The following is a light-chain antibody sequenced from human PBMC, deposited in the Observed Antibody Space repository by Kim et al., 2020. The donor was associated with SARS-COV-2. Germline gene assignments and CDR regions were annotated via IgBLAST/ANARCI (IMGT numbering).Light chain of an antibody. Sequence: APGESGSITCCENYSGSKSVNWDQQKPGQAPVLVIYCDDDRPSGIPERFSGSNSGNTATLTNSRVEAGDEADYYCQVRDSVSDHCVFGTGTKVTVL. J-gene: IGLJ1*01. V-gene: IGLV3-21*04. CDR2: CDD. CDR3: QVRDSVSDHCV. CDR1: YSGSKS.